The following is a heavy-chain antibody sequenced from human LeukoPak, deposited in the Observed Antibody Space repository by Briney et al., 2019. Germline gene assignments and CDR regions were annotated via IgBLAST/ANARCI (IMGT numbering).Heavy chain of an antibody. J-gene: IGHJ4*02. CDR3: ARDFSRISGSYGGYFDY. CDR2: IRSDSSNQ. Sequence: GGSLRLSCAASAFRFSSYGMHWVRQAPGKGPEWVAFIRSDSSNQYYADSVKGRFTISRDNSKNTLYLQMNSLRAEDTAVYYCARDFSRISGSYGGYFDYWGQGTLVTVSS. V-gene: IGHV3-30*02. D-gene: IGHD1-26*01. CDR1: AFRFSSYG.